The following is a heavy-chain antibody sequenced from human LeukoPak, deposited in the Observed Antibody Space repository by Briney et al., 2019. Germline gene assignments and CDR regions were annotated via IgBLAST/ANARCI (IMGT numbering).Heavy chain of an antibody. D-gene: IGHD2-2*01. J-gene: IGHJ3*02. V-gene: IGHV4-30-4*08. CDR2: IYYSGST. CDR1: GGSISSGDYY. CDR3: ASSGSTRTGGHRPFDAFDI. Sequence: PSQTLSLTCTVSGGSISSGDYYWSWIRQPPGKGLEWIGYIYYSGSTYYNPSLKSRVTISVDTSKNQFSLKLSSVTAADTAVYYCASSGSTRTGGHRPFDAFDIWGQGTMVTVSS.